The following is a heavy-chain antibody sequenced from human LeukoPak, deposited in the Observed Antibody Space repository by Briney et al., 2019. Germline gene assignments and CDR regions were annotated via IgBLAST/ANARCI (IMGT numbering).Heavy chain of an antibody. D-gene: IGHD2-2*01. CDR2: ITSSGRTI. V-gene: IGHV3-11*01. CDR1: GFTFSDYH. Sequence: AGGSLTLPCAASGFTFSDYHMRWLRQAPGKGLEWVSYITSSGRTIYYADSVKGRFTISRDNAKNSLYLQMNSLRAEDTAVYYCARAEAYGSFRSTSRPLDHWGQGTILSVSS. J-gene: IGHJ4*02. CDR3: ARAEAYGSFRSTSRPLDH.